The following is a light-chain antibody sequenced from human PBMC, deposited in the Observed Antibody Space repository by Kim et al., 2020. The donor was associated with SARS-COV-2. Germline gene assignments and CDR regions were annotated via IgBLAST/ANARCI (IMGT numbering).Light chain of an antibody. Sequence: DIQMTQSPSTLSASVGDRVTISCRASQSISSHLAWYQQKPGKAPTLLIYKASILESGVPLRFSGSGSGTEFTLTINSLQPDDFAAYYCQHYHTYPYTFGQGTKLEI. CDR3: QHYHTYPYT. CDR2: KAS. V-gene: IGKV1-5*03. CDR1: QSISSH. J-gene: IGKJ2*01.